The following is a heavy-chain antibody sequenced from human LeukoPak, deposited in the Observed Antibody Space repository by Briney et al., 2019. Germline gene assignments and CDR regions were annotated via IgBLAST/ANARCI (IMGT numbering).Heavy chain of an antibody. D-gene: IGHD3-10*01. V-gene: IGHV1-18*01. Sequence: GESLKISFKGSGYNFTSYGISWVRQAPGQGLEWMGWISAYNGNTNYSQKLQGRVTMTTDTSTSTAYMELRSLRSDDTAVYYCARGRITMVRAWLDYWGQGTLVTVSS. CDR2: ISAYNGNT. CDR3: ARGRITMVRAWLDY. J-gene: IGHJ4*02. CDR1: GYNFTSYG.